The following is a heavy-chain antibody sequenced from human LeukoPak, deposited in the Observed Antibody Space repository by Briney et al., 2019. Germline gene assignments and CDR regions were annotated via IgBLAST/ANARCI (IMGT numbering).Heavy chain of an antibody. CDR1: GFTFNNYA. J-gene: IGHJ4*02. Sequence: GGSLRLSCAASGFTFNNYAMSWVRQAPGKGLEWVSASGSGGNTYYADSVKGRFSISRDTSKNTLYLQMNSLRAEDTAVYYCAKERGWYSSGWNAFDYWGQGTLVTVSS. CDR3: AKERGWYSSGWNAFDY. V-gene: IGHV3-23*01. D-gene: IGHD6-19*01. CDR2: SGSGGNT.